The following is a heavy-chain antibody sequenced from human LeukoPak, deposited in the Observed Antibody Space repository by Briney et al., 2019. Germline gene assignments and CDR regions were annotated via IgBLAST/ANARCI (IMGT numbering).Heavy chain of an antibody. D-gene: IGHD4-17*01. CDR2: MNPNSGNT. Sequence: ASVKVSCKASGYTFTGYYMHWVRQAPGQGLEWMGWMNPNSGNTGYAQKFQGRVTITGNTSISTAYMELSSLRSEDTAVYYCARETSTGTFDYWGQGTLVTVSS. J-gene: IGHJ4*02. V-gene: IGHV1-8*03. CDR3: ARETSTGTFDY. CDR1: GYTFTGYY.